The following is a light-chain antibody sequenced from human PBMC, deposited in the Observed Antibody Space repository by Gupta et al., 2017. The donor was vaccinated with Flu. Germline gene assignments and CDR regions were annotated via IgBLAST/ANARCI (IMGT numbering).Light chain of an antibody. CDR2: LGS. CDR3: RQALQTPHA. J-gene: IGKJ2*01. CDR1: QSRLHSNGYNY. Sequence: VTPGEPASISCRSRQSRLHSNGYNYLDWYLQKPVQAPQLLIYLGSNRASGVPDRFSGSGSGTDFTLKISRVEAEDVGVYYCRQALQTPHAFGQWTKLEIK. V-gene: IGKV2-28*01.